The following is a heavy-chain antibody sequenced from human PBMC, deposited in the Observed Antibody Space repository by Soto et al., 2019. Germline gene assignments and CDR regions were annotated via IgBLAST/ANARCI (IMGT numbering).Heavy chain of an antibody. Sequence: SETLSLTCTVSGGSISSSSYYWGWIRQPPGKGLEWIGSIYYSGSTYYNPSLKSRVTISVDTSKNQFSLKLSSVTAAETAVYYCARHHGWYQVMPYNWFDPWGQGTLVTVSS. CDR1: GGSISSSSYY. V-gene: IGHV4-39*01. J-gene: IGHJ5*02. CDR3: ARHHGWYQVMPYNWFDP. D-gene: IGHD6-19*01. CDR2: IYYSGST.